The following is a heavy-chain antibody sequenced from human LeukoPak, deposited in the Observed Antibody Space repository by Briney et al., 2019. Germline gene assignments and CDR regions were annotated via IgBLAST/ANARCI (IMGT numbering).Heavy chain of an antibody. CDR3: ASRYYDFWSGYYGTIDY. Sequence: SETLSLTCTVSGGSISSGDYYWSWIRQPPGKGLEWIGYIYYSGCTYYNPSLKSRVTISVDTSKNQFSLKLSSVTAADTAVYYCASRYYDFWSGYYGTIDYWGQGTLVTVSS. J-gene: IGHJ4*02. D-gene: IGHD3-3*01. V-gene: IGHV4-30-4*08. CDR2: IYYSGCT. CDR1: GGSISSGDYY.